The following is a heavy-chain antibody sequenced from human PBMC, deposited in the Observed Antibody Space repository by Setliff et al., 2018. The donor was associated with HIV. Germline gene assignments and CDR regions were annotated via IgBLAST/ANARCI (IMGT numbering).Heavy chain of an antibody. Sequence: ASVKVSCKASGGTFSSYGISWVRQAPGQGLEWMGWISAYNGNTNYAQKLQGRVTMTTDTSTSTAYMELRSLRSDDTAVYYCARDRAAAGTFDYWGQGTLVTVSS. J-gene: IGHJ4*02. CDR3: ARDRAAAGTFDY. CDR1: GGTFSSYG. V-gene: IGHV1-18*01. CDR2: ISAYNGNT. D-gene: IGHD6-13*01.